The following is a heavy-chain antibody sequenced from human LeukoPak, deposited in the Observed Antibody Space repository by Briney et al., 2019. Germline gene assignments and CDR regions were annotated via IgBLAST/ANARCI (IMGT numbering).Heavy chain of an antibody. CDR3: ARNSPNGGTRAFDI. CDR2: IKPDGSEK. D-gene: IGHD1/OR15-1a*01. CDR1: GFTFSSYW. J-gene: IGHJ3*02. Sequence: GGSLRLSCAASGFTFSSYWMTWVRQAPGKGLEWVANIKPDGSEKYYVDSVKGRFTISRDNAKNSLYLQMNSLRAEDTAVYYCARNSPNGGTRAFDIWGQGTMVTVSS. V-gene: IGHV3-7*02.